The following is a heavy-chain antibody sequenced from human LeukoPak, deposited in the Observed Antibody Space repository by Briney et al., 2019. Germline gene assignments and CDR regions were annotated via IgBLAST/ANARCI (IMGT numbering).Heavy chain of an antibody. D-gene: IGHD3-3*01. CDR3: AKSRQILRFLEWLLDY. V-gene: IGHV3-30*18. J-gene: IGHJ4*02. CDR1: GFTFSSYS. Sequence: GGSLRLSCAASGFTFSSYSMNWVRQAPGTGLEWVAVISYDGSNKYYADSVKGRFTISRDNSKNTLYLQMNSLRAEDTAVYYCAKSRQILRFLEWLLDYWGQGTLVTVSS. CDR2: ISYDGSNK.